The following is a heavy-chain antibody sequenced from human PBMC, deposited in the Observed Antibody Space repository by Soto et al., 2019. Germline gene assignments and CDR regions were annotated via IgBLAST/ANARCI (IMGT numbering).Heavy chain of an antibody. Sequence: SVKVSCKASGGTFSSYPINWVRQAPGQGLEWMGEIIPIFGTANYAQKFQGRVTITADESTSTAYMELSSLRSDDTAVYYCASGYSYGGLDSWGQGPLVTVSS. CDR1: GGTFSSYP. CDR3: ASGYSYGGLDS. D-gene: IGHD5-18*01. CDR2: IIPIFGTA. J-gene: IGHJ4*02. V-gene: IGHV1-69*13.